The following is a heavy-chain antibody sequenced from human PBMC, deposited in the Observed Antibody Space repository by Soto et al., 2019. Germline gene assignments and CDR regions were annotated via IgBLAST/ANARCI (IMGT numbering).Heavy chain of an antibody. D-gene: IGHD6-19*01. CDR1: GFSFSTYW. CDR3: VAGSGWLPDF. J-gene: IGHJ4*02. CDR2: IKKDGSEK. Sequence: EVQLVESGGGLVQPRGSLRLSCAASGFSFSTYWMNWVRQAPGKGLEWVAIIKKDGSEKLYVDSVKGRFTISRDNARNSLYLEMNSLRAEDTAVYSCVAGSGWLPDFWGQGTLVTVSS. V-gene: IGHV3-7*01.